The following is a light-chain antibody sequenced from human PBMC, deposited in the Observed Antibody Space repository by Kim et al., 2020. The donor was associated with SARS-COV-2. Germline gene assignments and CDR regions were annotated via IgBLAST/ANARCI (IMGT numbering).Light chain of an antibody. V-gene: IGLV1-51*01. CDR1: SSNMGNNY. CDR3: GTWDSSLSAVV. Sequence: GQKVTISGSGSSSNMGNNYVSWYQQLPGTAPKLLIYDNNKRPSGIPDRFSGSKSGTSATLGITGLQTGDEADYYCGTWDSSLSAVVFGGGTQLTVL. J-gene: IGLJ2*01. CDR2: DNN.